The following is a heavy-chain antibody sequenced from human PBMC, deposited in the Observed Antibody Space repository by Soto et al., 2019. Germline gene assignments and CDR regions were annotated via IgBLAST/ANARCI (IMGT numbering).Heavy chain of an antibody. Sequence: GGSLRLSCAASGFTFSSYSMNWVRQAPGKGLEWVSSISSSSSYIYYADSVKGRFTISRDNAKNSLYLQMNSLRAEDTAVYYCARWVTYYYDSSGYSDAFDSWGQGTMVTVSS. V-gene: IGHV3-21*01. CDR3: ARWVTYYYDSSGYSDAFDS. CDR2: ISSSSSYI. J-gene: IGHJ3*02. D-gene: IGHD3-22*01. CDR1: GFTFSSYS.